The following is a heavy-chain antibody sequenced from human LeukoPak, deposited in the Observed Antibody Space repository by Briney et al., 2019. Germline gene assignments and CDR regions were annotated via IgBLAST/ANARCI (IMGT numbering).Heavy chain of an antibody. CDR1: GFTFDDYA. J-gene: IGHJ3*02. D-gene: IGHD5-24*01. CDR2: ISWDSGSI. V-gene: IGHV3-9*03. Sequence: GRSLRLSCAASGFTFDDYAMHWVRQAPGKGLEWVSGISWDSGSIGYADSVEGRFTISRDNAKNSLYLQMNSLRAEDMALYYCAKDISSRDGYNLAFDIRGQGTMVTVSS. CDR3: AKDISSRDGYNLAFDI.